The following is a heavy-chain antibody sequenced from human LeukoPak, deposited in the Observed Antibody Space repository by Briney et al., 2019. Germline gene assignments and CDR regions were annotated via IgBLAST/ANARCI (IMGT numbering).Heavy chain of an antibody. Sequence: GGTLRLSCAGSGFPFSIYGMNWVRQAPGKGLEWVSGISPGGGPTYYADSVKGRFTISRDDSKNTLYLQMNNLRAEDTAVYYCAKDTSSSWYLFGGQGTLVTVSS. D-gene: IGHD6-13*01. V-gene: IGHV3-23*01. CDR2: ISPGGGPT. J-gene: IGHJ4*02. CDR1: GFPFSIYG. CDR3: AKDTSSSWYLF.